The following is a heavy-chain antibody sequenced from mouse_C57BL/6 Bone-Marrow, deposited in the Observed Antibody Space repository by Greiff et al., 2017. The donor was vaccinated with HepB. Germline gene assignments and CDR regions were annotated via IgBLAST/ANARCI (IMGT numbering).Heavy chain of an antibody. Sequence: ESGAELMKPGASVKLSCKATGYTFTGYWIEWVKQRPGHGLEWIGEILPGSGSTNYNEKFKGKATFTADTSSNTAYMQLSSLTTEDSAIYYCASPYYYGSSYWYFDVWGTGTTVTVSS. CDR2: ILPGSGST. D-gene: IGHD1-1*01. V-gene: IGHV1-9*01. CDR1: GYTFTGYW. J-gene: IGHJ1*03. CDR3: ASPYYYGSSYWYFDV.